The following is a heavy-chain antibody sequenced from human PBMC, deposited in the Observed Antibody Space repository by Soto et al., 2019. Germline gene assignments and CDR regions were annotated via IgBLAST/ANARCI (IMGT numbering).Heavy chain of an antibody. V-gene: IGHV1-18*01. D-gene: IGHD3-16*01. CDR3: ARDSSVTMIHPDYYYYMDV. CDR1: NFVLSTYG. J-gene: IGHJ6*03. Sequence: QIQLVQSGVEVKEPGASVRVSCKASNFVLSTYGVSWVRQAPGQGLEWMGWFSASNGNTYYAQKFQGRVTITTDTSTGIAYMDLRSLRSDDTAVYYCARDSSVTMIHPDYYYYMDVWGEGTTVTVSS. CDR2: FSASNGNT.